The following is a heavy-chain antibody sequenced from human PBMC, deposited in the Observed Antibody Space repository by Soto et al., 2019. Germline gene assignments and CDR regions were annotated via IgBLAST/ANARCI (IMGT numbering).Heavy chain of an antibody. J-gene: IGHJ4*02. D-gene: IGHD3-22*01. V-gene: IGHV1-8*01. Sequence: GASVKVSCKASGYTFTSYDINWVRQATGQGLEWMGWMNPNSGNTGYAQKFQGRVTMTRNTSISTAYMELSSLRSEDTAVYYCARAGRGERITMIVVVPFDYWGRGTLVTVSS. CDR1: GYTFTSYD. CDR2: MNPNSGNT. CDR3: ARAGRGERITMIVVVPFDY.